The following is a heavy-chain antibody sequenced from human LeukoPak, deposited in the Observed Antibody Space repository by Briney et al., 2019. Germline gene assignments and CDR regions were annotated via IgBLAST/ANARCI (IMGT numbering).Heavy chain of an antibody. CDR2: ISWNSGSI. V-gene: IGHV3-9*01. D-gene: IGHD5-12*01. CDR3: AKVHSGYDFNWYFDH. J-gene: IGHJ2*01. Sequence: GGSLRLSCAASGFTFDDYAMHWVRQAPGKGLEWVSDISWNSGSIGYADSVKGRFTISRDNAKNSLYLQMNSLRAEGTALYYCAKVHSGYDFNWYFDHWGRGTLVTVSS. CDR1: GFTFDDYA.